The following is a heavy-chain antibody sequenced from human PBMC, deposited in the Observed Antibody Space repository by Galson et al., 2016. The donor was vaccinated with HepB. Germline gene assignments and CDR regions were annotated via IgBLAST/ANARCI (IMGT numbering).Heavy chain of an antibody. V-gene: IGHV3-30*03. CDR3: VRDGGGGHNMVDY. J-gene: IGHJ4*02. D-gene: IGHD5-24*01. CDR2: ISNDGDKK. CDR1: GFTFSSYA. Sequence: SLRLSCAGSGFTFSSYAMHWVRQAPGKGLEWVAVISNDGDKKYYVDSVKGRFTISRDNSKDTLYLQMNSLRGEDTALFYCVRDGGGGHNMVDYWGQGTLVTVSS.